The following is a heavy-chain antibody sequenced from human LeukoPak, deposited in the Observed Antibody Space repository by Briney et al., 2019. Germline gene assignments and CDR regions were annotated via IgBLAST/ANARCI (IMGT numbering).Heavy chain of an antibody. J-gene: IGHJ6*02. V-gene: IGHV1-46*01. Sequence: GASVKVSCKASGYTFTSYYMHWVRQAPGQGLEWMGIINPSGGSTSYAQKFQGRVTMTRDTSTSTVYMELSSLRSEDTAVYYCARDLDYGSGSYYNVDYYGMDVWGQGTTVTVSS. CDR3: ARDLDYGSGSYYNVDYYGMDV. D-gene: IGHD3-10*01. CDR1: GYTFTSYY. CDR2: INPSGGST.